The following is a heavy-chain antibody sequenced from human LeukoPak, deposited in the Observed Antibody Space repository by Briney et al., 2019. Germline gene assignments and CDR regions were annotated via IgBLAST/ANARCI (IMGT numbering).Heavy chain of an antibody. V-gene: IGHV3-21*01. Sequence: GGSLRLSCAASGFTFSSYSMNWVRQAPGKGLEWVSSISSSSYIYYADSVKGRFTISRDNAKKSLYLQMNSLRADDTAIYYCARSYSGGFDYWGQGTLVTISS. J-gene: IGHJ4*02. CDR2: ISSSSYI. CDR3: ARSYSGGFDY. D-gene: IGHD2-15*01. CDR1: GFTFSSYS.